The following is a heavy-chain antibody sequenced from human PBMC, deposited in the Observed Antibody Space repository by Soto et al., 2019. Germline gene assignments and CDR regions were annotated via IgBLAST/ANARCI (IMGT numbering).Heavy chain of an antibody. Sequence: SVKVSCKASGFTFTSSAVQWVRQARGQRLEWIGWIVVGSGNTNYAQKFQERVTITRDMSTSTAYMELSSLRSEDTAVYYCAADSCSGGSCYGLSYYGMDVWGQGTTVTVSS. V-gene: IGHV1-58*01. CDR3: AADSCSGGSCYGLSYYGMDV. J-gene: IGHJ6*02. CDR1: GFTFTSSA. D-gene: IGHD2-15*01. CDR2: IVVGSGNT.